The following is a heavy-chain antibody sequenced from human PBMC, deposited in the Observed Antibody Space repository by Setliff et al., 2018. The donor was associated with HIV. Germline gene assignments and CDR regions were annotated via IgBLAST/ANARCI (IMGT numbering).Heavy chain of an antibody. D-gene: IGHD3-10*01. J-gene: IGHJ4*02. V-gene: IGHV1-69*10. Sequence: SVKVSCKASGGTFSSYAISWVRQAPGQGLEWMGGIVPILGIANYAQKFQGRVTITADKSTSTAYMELSSLRSEDTAVYYCASQITVVRGIVILTGAIDCWGQGTLVTVSS. CDR3: ASQITVVRGIVILTGAIDC. CDR1: GGTFSSYA. CDR2: IVPILGIA.